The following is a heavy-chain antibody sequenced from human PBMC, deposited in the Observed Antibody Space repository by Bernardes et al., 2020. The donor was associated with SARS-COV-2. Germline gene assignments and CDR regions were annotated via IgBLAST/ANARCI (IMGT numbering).Heavy chain of an antibody. CDR3: ARDRLTQYDVLTGPSPYDAWHI. V-gene: IGHV1-2*02. CDR1: GYTFTGYY. J-gene: IGHJ3*02. CDR2: INPHSGST. D-gene: IGHD3-9*01. Sequence: ASVKVSCKASGYTFTGYYMHWVRQAPGQGPEWMGWINPHSGSTNYVQKFQGRVTMTRDTSISTAYMELSRLRSDDTAVYYCARDRLTQYDVLTGPSPYDAWHIWGQGTTVTDSS.